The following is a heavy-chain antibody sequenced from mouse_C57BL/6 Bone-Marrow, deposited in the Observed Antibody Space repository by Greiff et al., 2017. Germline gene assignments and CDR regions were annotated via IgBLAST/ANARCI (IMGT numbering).Heavy chain of an antibody. CDR1: GYSFSDYY. D-gene: IGHD2-5*01. Sequence: VQLQQSGPELVKPGASVKISCMASGYSFSDYYMHCVKQSHGKSLEWIGYINPNNGCTSYNQKFKGKATLTVDTSSSTAYMELLSLTSEDSSVYYCARNGAYYSNFYYFDYWGQGTTLTVSS. CDR3: ARNGAYYSNFYYFDY. V-gene: IGHV1-21*01. J-gene: IGHJ2*01. CDR2: INPNNGCT.